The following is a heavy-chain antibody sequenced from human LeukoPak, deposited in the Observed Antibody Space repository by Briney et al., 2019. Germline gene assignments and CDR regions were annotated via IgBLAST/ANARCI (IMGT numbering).Heavy chain of an antibody. Sequence: KPSETLSLTCAVYGGPFSGYYWSWIRQPPGKGLEWIGYIYYSGSTNYNPSLKSRVTISVDTSKNQFSLKLSSVTAADTAVYYCARVSGYGGPFDYWGQGTLVTVSS. CDR1: GGPFSGYY. V-gene: IGHV4-59*01. J-gene: IGHJ4*02. CDR3: ARVSGYGGPFDY. D-gene: IGHD5-12*01. CDR2: IYYSGST.